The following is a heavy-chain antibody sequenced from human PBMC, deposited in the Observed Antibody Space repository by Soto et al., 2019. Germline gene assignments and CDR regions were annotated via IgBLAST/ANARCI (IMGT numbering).Heavy chain of an antibody. CDR2: INPILSMS. V-gene: IGHV1-69*02. J-gene: IGHJ4*02. CDR3: ASSYGSGYRAFDY. Sequence: QVQLVQSGAEVKRPGSSVKVSCKASGDTFTFYSINWVRQAPGLGLEWMGRINPILSMSNYAQRFQGRVTMTADGSTGAAYMQLSSLRSAVTATYFCASSYGSGYRAFDYWGQGALVTVSS. D-gene: IGHD3-10*01. CDR1: GDTFTFYS.